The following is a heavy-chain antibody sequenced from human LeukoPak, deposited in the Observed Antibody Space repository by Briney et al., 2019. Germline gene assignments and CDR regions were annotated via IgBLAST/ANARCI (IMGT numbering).Heavy chain of an antibody. J-gene: IGHJ4*02. CDR1: GGSTSSYY. D-gene: IGHD1-26*01. V-gene: IGHV4-59*08. CDR3: VRHQSFFRYRIDY. CDR2: IYYSGST. Sequence: PSETLSLTCTVSGGSTSSYYWSWIRQPPGKGLEWIGYIYYSGSTNYNPSLKSRVTISVDTSKNQFSLKLSSVTAADTAVYYCVRHQSFFRYRIDYWGQGTLVTVSS.